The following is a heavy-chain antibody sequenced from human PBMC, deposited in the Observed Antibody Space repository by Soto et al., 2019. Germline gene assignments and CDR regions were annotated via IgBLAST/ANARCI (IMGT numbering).Heavy chain of an antibody. V-gene: IGHV4-59*08. D-gene: IGHD5-12*01. CDR3: ARSFTGYEIDY. CDR2: IYYSGTT. J-gene: IGHJ4*02. Sequence: SETLSLTCSVSGDSISGYYWSWIRQTPGTGLEWIGHIYYSGTTSYNPSLKSRVTISVDTSKNQFSLKLSSVIAADTAVYYCARSFTGYEIDYWGRGTLVTVSS. CDR1: GDSISGYY.